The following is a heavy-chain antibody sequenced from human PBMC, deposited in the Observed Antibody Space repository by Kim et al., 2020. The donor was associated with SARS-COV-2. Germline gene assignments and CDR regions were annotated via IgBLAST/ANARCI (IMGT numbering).Heavy chain of an antibody. CDR1: GFTFSSYG. Sequence: GGSLRLSCAASGFTFSSYGMHWVRQAPGKGLEWVAVISYDGSNKYYADSVKGRFTISRDNSKNTLYLQMNSLRAEDTAVYYCAKALLGYCGGDCYSVDY. D-gene: IGHD2-21*02. V-gene: IGHV3-30*18. CDR2: ISYDGSNK. CDR3: AKALLGYCGGDCYSVDY. J-gene: IGHJ4*01.